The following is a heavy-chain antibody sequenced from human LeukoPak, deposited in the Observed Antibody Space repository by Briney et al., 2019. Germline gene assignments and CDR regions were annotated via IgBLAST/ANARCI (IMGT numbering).Heavy chain of an antibody. Sequence: GASVKVSCKASGYTFTGYYMHWVRQAPGQGLEWMGWINPNSGGTNYAQKLQGWVTMTRDTSISTAYMELSRLRSDDTAVYYCARDNGRGMIAAAGISSDAFDIWGQGTMVTVSS. CDR1: GYTFTGYY. D-gene: IGHD6-13*01. J-gene: IGHJ3*02. CDR2: INPNSGGT. V-gene: IGHV1-2*04. CDR3: ARDNGRGMIAAAGISSDAFDI.